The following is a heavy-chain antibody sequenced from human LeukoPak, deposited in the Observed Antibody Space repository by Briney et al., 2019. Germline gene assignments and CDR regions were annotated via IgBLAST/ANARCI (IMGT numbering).Heavy chain of an antibody. CDR3: ARDEVVAAPNYFGMVV. V-gene: IGHV1-8*01. CDR2: MNPNSGNT. Sequence: ASLKVSCKACGDTFTSYDVNWVRQATGQGLEWMGWMNPNSGNTGLAQKFQGRVTLTRDTSLSTAYMELSNLRSDDTAVYYCARDEVVAAPNYFGMVVWGQGTTVSVSS. CDR1: GDTFTSYD. D-gene: IGHD2-15*01. J-gene: IGHJ6*02.